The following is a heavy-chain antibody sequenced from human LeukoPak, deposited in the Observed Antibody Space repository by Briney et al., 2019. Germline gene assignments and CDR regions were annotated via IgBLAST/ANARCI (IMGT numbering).Heavy chain of an antibody. Sequence: PGRSLRLSCAAAGFTFSSYGMHCVRQAPGTGREWVAFIQFDGNGEYYADSVKGRFTISRDNTKNTLFLQMHSLRPEDTALYYCAKGLGYYSDYWGQGTLVSVSS. CDR3: AKGLGYYSDY. CDR1: GFTFSSYG. J-gene: IGHJ4*02. D-gene: IGHD1-26*01. V-gene: IGHV3-30*02. CDR2: IQFDGNGE.